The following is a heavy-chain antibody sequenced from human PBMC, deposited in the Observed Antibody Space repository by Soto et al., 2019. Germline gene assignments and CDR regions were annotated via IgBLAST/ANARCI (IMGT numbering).Heavy chain of an antibody. Sequence: QVQLVQSGAEVKKPGSSVKVSCKASESPLSTYSLSWVRQAPGQGLEWMGGIVPLFGTVKYAQKFQGRVTITAYESTVTAYMELSSLIADDTAVYYCARVGGDDSYSHYGAYWGQGTLVTVSS. CDR3: ARVGGDDSYSHYGAY. CDR1: ESPLSTYS. J-gene: IGHJ4*02. CDR2: IVPLFGTV. D-gene: IGHD5-12*01. V-gene: IGHV1-69*12.